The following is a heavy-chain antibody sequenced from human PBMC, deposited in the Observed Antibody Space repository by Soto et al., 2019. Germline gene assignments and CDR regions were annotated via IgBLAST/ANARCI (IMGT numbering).Heavy chain of an antibody. CDR3: ATHITIFGVVIQTYFDY. J-gene: IGHJ4*02. V-gene: IGHV1-24*01. CDR1: GYTLTELS. Sequence: ASVKVSCKVSGYTLTELSMHWVRQAPGKGLEWMGGFDPEDGETIYAQKFQGRVTMTEDTSTDTAYMELSSLRSEDTAVYYCATHITIFGVVIQTYFDYWGQGTLVTVSS. CDR2: FDPEDGET. D-gene: IGHD3-3*01.